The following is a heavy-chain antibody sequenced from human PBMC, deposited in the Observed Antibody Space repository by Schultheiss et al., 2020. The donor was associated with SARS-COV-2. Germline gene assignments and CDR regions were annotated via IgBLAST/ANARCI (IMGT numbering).Heavy chain of an antibody. D-gene: IGHD6-25*01. J-gene: IGHJ6*02. CDR1: GYSFTSYW. V-gene: IGHV5-10-1*01. Sequence: GGSLRLSCKGSGYSFTSYWISWVRQMPGKGLEWMGRIDPSDSYTNYSPSFQGHVTISADKSISTAYLQWSSLKASDTAMYYCASGGIPYYYGMDVWGQGTTVTVSS. CDR2: IDPSDSYT. CDR3: ASGGIPYYYGMDV.